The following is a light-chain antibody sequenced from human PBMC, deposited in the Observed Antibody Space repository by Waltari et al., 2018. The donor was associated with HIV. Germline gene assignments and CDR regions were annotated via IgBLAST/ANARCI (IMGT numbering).Light chain of an antibody. J-gene: IGLJ3*02. V-gene: IGLV2-11*01. CDR2: DVD. CDR3: CSYAGSYSWV. CDR1: SDDVGGYTY. Sequence: QSALTQPRSVSGSPGQSVTISCTGTSDDVGGYTYVSWYQEHPGKAPKLMSYDVDKRPSGVPDRFFGSKSGNTASLTISGLQAEDEADYYCCSYAGSYSWVFGGGTKLTVL.